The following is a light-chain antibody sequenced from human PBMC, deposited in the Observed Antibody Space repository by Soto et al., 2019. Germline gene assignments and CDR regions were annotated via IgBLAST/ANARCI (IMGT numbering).Light chain of an antibody. V-gene: IGLV2-14*01. CDR3: SSYINTNTLV. J-gene: IGLJ3*02. Sequence: QSALTQPASVSGSPEQSIAISCSGISRDVGGYKSVSWYQHHPGKVPKLVIFEVTNRPSGVSNRFSGSESGNTASLTISGLQAEDEADYYCSSYINTNTLVFGGGTKVTVL. CDR1: SRDVGGYKS. CDR2: EVT.